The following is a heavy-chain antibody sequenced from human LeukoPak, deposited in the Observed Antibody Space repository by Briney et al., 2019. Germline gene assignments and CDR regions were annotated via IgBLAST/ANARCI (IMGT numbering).Heavy chain of an antibody. D-gene: IGHD3-9*01. CDR3: ARAPLRYFDWLSYYFDY. J-gene: IGHJ4*02. Sequence: GRSLRLSCAASGFTFSSYAMHWVRQAPGKGLEWVSSISSSSSYIYYADSVKGRFTISRDNAKNSLYLQMNSLRAEDTAVYYCARAPLRYFDWLSYYFDYWGQGTLVTVSS. V-gene: IGHV3-21*01. CDR2: ISSSSSYI. CDR1: GFTFSSYA.